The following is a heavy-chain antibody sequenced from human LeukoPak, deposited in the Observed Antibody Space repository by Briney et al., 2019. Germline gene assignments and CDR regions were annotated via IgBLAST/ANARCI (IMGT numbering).Heavy chain of an antibody. J-gene: IGHJ6*02. D-gene: IGHD4-17*01. CDR3: AGLTVTTRMDV. CDR2: ISSDGSST. V-gene: IGHV3-74*01. CDR1: GFTFRSYW. Sequence: GGSLRLSCAASGFTFRSYWMDWVRQAPGKGLVWVSRISSDGSSTTYADSVKGRFTISRDNAKNTLYLQMNSLRAEDTAVYYCAGLTVTTRMDVWGQGTTVTVSS.